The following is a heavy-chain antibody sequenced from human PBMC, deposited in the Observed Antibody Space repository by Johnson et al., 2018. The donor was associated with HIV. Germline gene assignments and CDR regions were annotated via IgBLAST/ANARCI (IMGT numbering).Heavy chain of an antibody. CDR3: ARADGSYYDRASWAFDI. CDR2: INSDGSST. D-gene: IGHD1-26*01. J-gene: IGHJ3*02. Sequence: VQVVESGGGLVQPGGSLRLSCAASGFTFSSYWMHWVRQAPGKGLVWVSRINSDGSSTSYADSVKGRFTISRDNAKNMLYLQMNSLRAEDTAIYYCARADGSYYDRASWAFDIWGQGTMVTVSS. V-gene: IGHV3-74*01. CDR1: GFTFSSYW.